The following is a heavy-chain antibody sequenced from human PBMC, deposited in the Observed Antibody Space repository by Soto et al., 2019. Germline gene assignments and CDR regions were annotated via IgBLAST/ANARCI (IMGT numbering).Heavy chain of an antibody. CDR2: IYYSGST. CDR3: AREVRIAADFDP. D-gene: IGHD6-6*01. V-gene: IGHV4-59*01. Sequence: SETLSLTFTVSGGSISSYYWSWIRQPPGKGLEWIGYIYYSGSTNYNPSLKSRVTISVDTSKNQFSLKLSSVTAADTAVYYCAREVRIAADFDPWGRGTLVTVSS. J-gene: IGHJ5*02. CDR1: GGSISSYY.